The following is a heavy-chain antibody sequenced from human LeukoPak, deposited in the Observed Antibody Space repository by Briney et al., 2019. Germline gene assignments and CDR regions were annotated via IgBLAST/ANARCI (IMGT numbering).Heavy chain of an antibody. CDR1: GGSISTSNYY. Sequence: SETLSLTCTVSGGSISTSNYYWGWIRQPPGKGLEWIGNIFYSGSTYYSPSLKSRVTISLDTSRNQFSLKLSSVTAADTAVYYCAREGCSGGSCYKGGYYYCMDVWGKGTTVTVSS. D-gene: IGHD2-15*01. CDR2: IFYSGST. V-gene: IGHV4-39*07. J-gene: IGHJ6*03. CDR3: AREGCSGGSCYKGGYYYCMDV.